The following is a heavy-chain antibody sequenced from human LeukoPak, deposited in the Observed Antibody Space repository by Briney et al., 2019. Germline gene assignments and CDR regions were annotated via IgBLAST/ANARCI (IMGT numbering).Heavy chain of an antibody. V-gene: IGHV4-59*12. Sequence: TSEALSLTCTVSGGSISSYYWSWIRQPPGKGLEWIGYIYYSGSTNYNPSLKSRVTISVDTSKNQFSLKLSSVTAADTAVYYCARSYYYDSSGYYQNAFDIWGQGTMVTVSS. CDR3: ARSYYYDSSGYYQNAFDI. CDR2: IYYSGST. CDR1: GGSISSYY. J-gene: IGHJ3*02. D-gene: IGHD3-22*01.